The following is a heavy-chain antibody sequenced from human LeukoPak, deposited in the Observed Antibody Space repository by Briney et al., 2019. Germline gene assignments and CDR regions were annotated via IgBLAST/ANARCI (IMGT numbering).Heavy chain of an antibody. Sequence: SETLSLTCTVSGGSISSYYWSWLRQPPGKGLEWIGYIYYSGSTNYNPSLKSRVTISVDTSKNQFSLKLSSVTAADTAVYYCARDSGDLDAFDIWGQGTMVTVSS. D-gene: IGHD4-17*01. CDR3: ARDSGDLDAFDI. J-gene: IGHJ3*02. V-gene: IGHV4-59*01. CDR1: GGSISSYY. CDR2: IYYSGST.